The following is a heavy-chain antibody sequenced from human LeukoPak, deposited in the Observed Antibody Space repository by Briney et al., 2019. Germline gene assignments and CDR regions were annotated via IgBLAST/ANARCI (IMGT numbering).Heavy chain of an antibody. D-gene: IGHD3-3*02. CDR3: ASPSGPAFYYYYGMDV. V-gene: IGHV4-30-4*01. J-gene: IGHJ6*02. Sequence: SETLSLTCAVSGGSISSSNWWSWVRQPPGKGLEWIGYIYYSGSTYYNPSLKSRVTISVDTSKNQFSLKLSSVTAADTAVYYCASPSGPAFYYYYGMDVWGQGTTVTVSS. CDR2: IYYSGST. CDR1: GGSISSSNW.